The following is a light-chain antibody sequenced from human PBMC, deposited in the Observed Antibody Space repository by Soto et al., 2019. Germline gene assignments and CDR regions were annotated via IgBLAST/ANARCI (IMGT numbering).Light chain of an antibody. J-gene: IGKJ2*01. CDR3: QQYDNLPQYT. CDR1: QDISNF. V-gene: IGKV1-33*01. Sequence: DIQMTQSPSSLTASVGDTVTITCQASQDISNFLNWYQQKSGQAPTLLIYDASNLETGVPSRFSGSGSGADFTFTISNLQAEDIATYYCQQYDNLPQYTFGQGTKLEIK. CDR2: DAS.